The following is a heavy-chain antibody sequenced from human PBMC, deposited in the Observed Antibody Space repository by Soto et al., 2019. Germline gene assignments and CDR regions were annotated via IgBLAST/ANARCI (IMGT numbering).Heavy chain of an antibody. Sequence: QVQLVQSGAEVKKPGASVKVSCKASGYTFTSYAMHWVRQAPGQRLEWMGWINAGNGNTKYSQKFQGRVTITRDTSESTAYMELSSLRSEDTAVYYCARAPAYLLVRGVHWFDPWGQGTLVTVSS. CDR3: ARAPAYLLVRGVHWFDP. CDR1: GYTFTSYA. V-gene: IGHV1-3*01. CDR2: INAGNGNT. J-gene: IGHJ5*02. D-gene: IGHD3-10*01.